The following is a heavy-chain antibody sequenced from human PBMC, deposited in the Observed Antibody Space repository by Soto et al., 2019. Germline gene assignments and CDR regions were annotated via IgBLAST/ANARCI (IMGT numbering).Heavy chain of an antibody. CDR2: IYYSGST. D-gene: IGHD2-2*01. Sequence: QVQLQESGPGLVKPSQTLSLTCTVSGGSISSGGYYWSWIRQHPGKGLEWIGYIYYSGSTYYNPSRQSRVIKSVDTSKNQCYLKLSFVTAAHTAVYYCARGSLGYCSSTSCYLGFYFDYWGQGTLVTVSS. V-gene: IGHV4-31*03. CDR3: ARGSLGYCSSTSCYLGFYFDY. CDR1: GGSISSGGYY. J-gene: IGHJ4*02.